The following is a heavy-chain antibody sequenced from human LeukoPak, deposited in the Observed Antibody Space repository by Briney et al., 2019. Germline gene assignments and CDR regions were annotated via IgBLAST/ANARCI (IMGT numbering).Heavy chain of an antibody. CDR2: TTSSGDTI. Sequence: GGSLRLSCAASGFTFSSYEMNWVRQAPGKGLEWVSYTTSSGDTIYYADSVKGRFTISRDNAKNSLYLQMHSLRAEDSAVYHCARDGYYGSGSYDFWGQGTLVTVSS. D-gene: IGHD3-10*01. V-gene: IGHV3-48*03. CDR3: ARDGYYGSGSYDF. CDR1: GFTFSSYE. J-gene: IGHJ4*02.